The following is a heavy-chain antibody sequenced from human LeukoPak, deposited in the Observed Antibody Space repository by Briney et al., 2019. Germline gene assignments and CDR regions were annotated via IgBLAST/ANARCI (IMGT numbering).Heavy chain of an antibody. D-gene: IGHD6-19*01. J-gene: IGHJ5*02. CDR2: IYYSGST. V-gene: IGHV4-39*01. CDR1: GGSISSSSYY. Sequence: SETLSLTCTVSGGSISSSSYYWGWIRQPPGKGLEWIGSIYYSGSTYYNPSLKSRVTISVDTSKNQFSLRLSSVTAADTAVYYCARVGFGSGWYNWFDPWGQGTLVTVSS. CDR3: ARVGFGSGWYNWFDP.